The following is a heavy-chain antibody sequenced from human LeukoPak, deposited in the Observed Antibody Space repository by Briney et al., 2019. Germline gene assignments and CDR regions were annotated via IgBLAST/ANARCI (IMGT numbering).Heavy chain of an antibody. CDR1: GLTFSSNY. CDR2: IYSGGGT. CDR3: ARDSVVDTRDY. Sequence: GGSLRLSCAASGLTFSSNYMTWVRRTPGKGLQWVSVIYSGGGTYYADSVKGQFTISRDNSKNTLYLQMNSLRPEDTGVYYCARDSVVDTRDYWGQGTLVTVSS. D-gene: IGHD3-22*01. V-gene: IGHV3-53*05. J-gene: IGHJ4*02.